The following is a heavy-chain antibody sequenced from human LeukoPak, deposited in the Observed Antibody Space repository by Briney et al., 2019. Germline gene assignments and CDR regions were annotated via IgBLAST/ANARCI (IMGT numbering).Heavy chain of an antibody. CDR1: GFRLSDYY. J-gene: IGHJ4*02. D-gene: IGHD3-3*01. Sequence: GGSLRLSCAVSGFRLSDYYMSWVRQAPGKGLEWVGNINQDGSVKLYVDSVRGRFTISRDNARNSVSLQMSALRVEDTAVYYCTRDFVFWGQGSLVTASS. V-gene: IGHV3-7*01. CDR2: INQDGSVK. CDR3: TRDFVF.